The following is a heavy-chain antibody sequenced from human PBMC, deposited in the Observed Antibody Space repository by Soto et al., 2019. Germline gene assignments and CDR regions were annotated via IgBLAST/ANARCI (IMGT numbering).Heavy chain of an antibody. CDR3: ATFMLVFGAPGWGRPMDV. Sequence: ASVKVSCKASGYTFTKYYMHWVRQAPGQGLEWMGWIIPSSGVANYAQKFQGRATMTRDTSISTAYMELSRLRSDDTAIYYCATFMLVFGAPGWGRPMDVWGQGTAVTVSS. V-gene: IGHV1-2*02. CDR1: GYTFTKYY. CDR2: IIPSSGVA. J-gene: IGHJ6*02. D-gene: IGHD3-16*01.